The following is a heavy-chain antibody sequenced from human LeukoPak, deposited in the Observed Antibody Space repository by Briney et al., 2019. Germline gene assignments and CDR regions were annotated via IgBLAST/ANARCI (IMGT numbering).Heavy chain of an antibody. V-gene: IGHV4-39*07. CDR2: INHSGST. J-gene: IGHJ3*02. CDR3: ARVRVGATTRNTFDI. CDR1: GGSISSSSYY. Sequence: SETLSLTCTVSGGSISSSSYYWGWIRQPPGKGLEWIGEINHSGSTNYNPSLKSRVTISVDTSKNQFSLKLSSVTAADTAVYYCARVRVGATTRNTFDIWGQGTMVTVSS. D-gene: IGHD1-26*01.